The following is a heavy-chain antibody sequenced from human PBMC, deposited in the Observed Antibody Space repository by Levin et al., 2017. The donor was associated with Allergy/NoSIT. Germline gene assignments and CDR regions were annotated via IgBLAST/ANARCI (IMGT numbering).Heavy chain of an antibody. J-gene: IGHJ4*02. D-gene: IGHD5-18*01. Sequence: SQTLSLTCTVSGGSISSGSYYWRWIRQPPGKGLEWIGYIYKTGSTSYNPSFNSRVTMSVDTSKNQFSVRLTSMSAADTAVYYCARETRGYSYGSIDDWGRGTLVTVSS. CDR1: GGSISSGSYY. CDR3: ARETRGYSYGSIDD. V-gene: IGHV4-61*01. CDR2: IYKTGST.